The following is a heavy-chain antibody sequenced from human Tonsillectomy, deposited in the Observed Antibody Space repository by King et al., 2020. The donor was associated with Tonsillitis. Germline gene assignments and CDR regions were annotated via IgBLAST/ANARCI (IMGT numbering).Heavy chain of an antibody. CDR3: ARPSSNQFYFDY. J-gene: IGHJ4*02. D-gene: IGHD1-14*01. CDR2: IYPGDSDT. V-gene: IGHV5-51*01. CDR1: GYSFTTYW. Sequence: VQLVQSGAEVKKPGASVKISCKTSGYSFTTYWIGWVRQMPGKGLEWRGIIYPGDSDTRYSPSFQGQVTISADKSISTAYLQWSSLKASDTAMYFCARPSSNQFYFDYWGQGALVTVSS.